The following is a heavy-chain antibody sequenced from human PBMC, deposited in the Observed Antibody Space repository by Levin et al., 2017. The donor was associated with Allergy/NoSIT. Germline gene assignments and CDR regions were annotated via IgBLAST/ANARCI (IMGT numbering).Heavy chain of an antibody. J-gene: IGHJ4*02. Sequence: SQTLSLTCTISGGSIRSSSYYWGWIRRPPGKGLEWIGSIDNSVSTYYNPSLKSRVTISVDTSKNQFSLNLSSVTAADTAVYYCARHEWDDHIWGSYRYSYFDYWGQGTLVSVSS. V-gene: IGHV4-39*01. D-gene: IGHD3-16*02. CDR1: GGSIRSSSYY. CDR3: ARHEWDDHIWGSYRYSYFDY. CDR2: IDNSVST.